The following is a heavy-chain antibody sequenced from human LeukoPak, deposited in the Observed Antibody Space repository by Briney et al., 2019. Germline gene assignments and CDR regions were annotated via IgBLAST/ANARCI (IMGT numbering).Heavy chain of an antibody. J-gene: IGHJ4*02. CDR3: AGDSGYDHHGLFDY. CDR2: ISYDGTNK. D-gene: IGHD5-12*01. V-gene: IGHV3-30*04. CDR1: GFIFSDYA. Sequence: LPGGSLRLSCAASGFIFSDYAMHWVRQAPGKGLEWVAVISYDGTNKNYADSVKGRFTISRDNSKNTLYLQMNSLRAEDTAVYYCAGDSGYDHHGLFDYWGQGTLVTVSS.